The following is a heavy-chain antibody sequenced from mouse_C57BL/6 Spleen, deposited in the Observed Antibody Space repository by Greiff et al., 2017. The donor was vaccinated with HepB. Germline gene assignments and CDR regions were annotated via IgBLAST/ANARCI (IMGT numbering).Heavy chain of an antibody. CDR1: GYSITSGYY. CDR3: ARVGTTVPYYAMDY. V-gene: IGHV3-6*01. Sequence: EVHLVESGPGLVKPSQSLSLTCSVTGYSITSGYYWNWIRQFPGNKLEWMGYISYDGSNNYNPSLKNRISITRDTSKNQFFLKLNSVTTEDTATYYCARVGTTVPYYAMDYWGQGTSVTVSS. J-gene: IGHJ4*01. D-gene: IGHD1-1*01. CDR2: ISYDGSN.